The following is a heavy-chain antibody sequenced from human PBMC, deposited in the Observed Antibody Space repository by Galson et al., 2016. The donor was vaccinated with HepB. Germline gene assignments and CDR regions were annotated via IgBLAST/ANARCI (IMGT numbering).Heavy chain of an antibody. CDR1: GFNFDDYA. D-gene: IGHD1-26*01. J-gene: IGHJ6*02. Sequence: SLRLSCAASGFNFDDYAMHWVRQVPGKGLEWVASISWNSGNMGYADSVKGRFTVSRDNAKSSLYLEMNSLRPEDTALYYCSKDQRSGTGTSYYGMDVWGQVTTVTVSS. CDR2: ISWNSGNM. CDR3: SKDQRSGTGTSYYGMDV. V-gene: IGHV3-9*01.